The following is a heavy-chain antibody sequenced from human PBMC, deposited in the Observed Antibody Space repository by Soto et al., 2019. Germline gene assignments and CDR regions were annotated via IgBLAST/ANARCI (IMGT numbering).Heavy chain of an antibody. J-gene: IGHJ4*02. Sequence: PSETLSLTCAVYGGAISGGGFSWSWIRQPPGKGVEWIGYILHTGGTQYNPSLKSRVSTSVDKSTNQFSPLLTSVTAADTAVYYCASQQFGEGFDYWGQVALVTFSS. V-gene: IGHV4-30-2*01. CDR3: ASQQFGEGFDY. CDR2: ILHTGGT. CDR1: GGAISGGGFS. D-gene: IGHD3-10*01.